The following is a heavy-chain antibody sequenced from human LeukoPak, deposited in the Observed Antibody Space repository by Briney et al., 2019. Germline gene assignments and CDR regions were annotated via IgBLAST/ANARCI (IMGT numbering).Heavy chain of an antibody. CDR1: GYTFTSYY. V-gene: IGHV1-46*01. D-gene: IGHD2-8*01. J-gene: IGHJ6*02. CDR2: INPSGGST. CDR3: ARDGIVPEDLYYYGMDV. Sequence: ASVKVSCKASGYTFTSYYMHWVRQAPGQGFEWMGIINPSGGSTSYAQKFQGRVTMTRDTSTSTVYMELSSLRSEDTAVYYCARDGIVPEDLYYYGMDVWGQGTTVTVSS.